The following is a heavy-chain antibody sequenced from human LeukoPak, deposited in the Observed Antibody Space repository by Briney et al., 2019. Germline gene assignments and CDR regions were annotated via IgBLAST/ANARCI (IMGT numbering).Heavy chain of an antibody. V-gene: IGHV3-23*01. CDR3: GKMYDYYYYYMDV. CDR2: ISGSSAST. CDR1: GFTFSNYA. J-gene: IGHJ6*03. Sequence: GGSLRLSCAASGFTFSNYAMTWVRQAPGKGLEWVSSISGSSASTYYADSVKGRSTISRDDSKNTLYLQMNSLRAEDTAVYYCGKMYDYYYYYMDVWGKGTTVTVSS. D-gene: IGHD2-8*01.